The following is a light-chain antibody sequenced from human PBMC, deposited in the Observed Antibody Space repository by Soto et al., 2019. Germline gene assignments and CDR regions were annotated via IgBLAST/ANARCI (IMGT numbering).Light chain of an antibody. CDR3: QQYNSYSWT. Sequence: ESVFTLAPRTPSLSPGERATPSCQASQSVSSSYLAWYQQKPGQAPRLLIYGASSRATGIPDRFSGSGSGTEFTLTISSLQPDDFATYYCQQYNSYSWTFGQGTKVDIK. CDR1: QSVSSSY. CDR2: GAS. J-gene: IGKJ1*01. V-gene: IGKV3-20*01.